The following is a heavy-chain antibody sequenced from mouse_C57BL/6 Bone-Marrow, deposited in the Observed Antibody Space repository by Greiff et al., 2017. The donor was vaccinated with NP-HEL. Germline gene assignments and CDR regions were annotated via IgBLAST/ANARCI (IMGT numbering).Heavy chain of an antibody. J-gene: IGHJ1*03. CDR2: IYPRSGNT. CDR1: GYTFTSYG. Sequence: QVQLQQSGAELARPGASVKLSCKASGYTFTSYGISWVKQRTGQGLEWIGEIYPRSGNTYYNEKFKGKATLTADKSSSTAYMELRSLTSEDSAVYVCARRGVLLRPYWYFDVWGTGTTVTVSS. V-gene: IGHV1-81*01. CDR3: ARRGVLLRPYWYFDV. D-gene: IGHD1-1*01.